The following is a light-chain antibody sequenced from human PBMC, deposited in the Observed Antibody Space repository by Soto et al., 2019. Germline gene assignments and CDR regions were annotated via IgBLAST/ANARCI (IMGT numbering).Light chain of an antibody. CDR3: QQYNSYST. CDR2: KAS. CDR1: QGISSN. V-gene: IGKV1-5*03. J-gene: IGKJ1*01. Sequence: DIQMTQSPSALSAFVGDRVTITCRASQGISSNLAWYQQKPGKAPKLLIYKASSLESGVPSRFSGSGSGTEFTLTISSLQPDDFAAYYCQQYNSYSTFGQGTKVDIK.